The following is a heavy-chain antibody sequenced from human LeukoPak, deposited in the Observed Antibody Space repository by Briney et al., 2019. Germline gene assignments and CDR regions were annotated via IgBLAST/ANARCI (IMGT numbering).Heavy chain of an antibody. CDR3: ARGRMWGLFDC. CDR2: ITSASNTI. D-gene: IGHD1-14*01. Sequence: GGSLRLSCAASGFTLSSFAMNWGRQAPGKGLEWISYITSASNTIFYADSVKGRFTISRDNAKNSLYLQMNSLRAEDTAVYYCARGRMWGLFDCWGQGALVTVSS. J-gene: IGHJ4*02. CDR1: GFTLSSFA. V-gene: IGHV3-48*01.